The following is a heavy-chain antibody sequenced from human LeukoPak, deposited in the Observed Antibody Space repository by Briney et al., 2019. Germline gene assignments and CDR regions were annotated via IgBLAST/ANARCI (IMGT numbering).Heavy chain of an antibody. CDR3: ASSIAEEFWFDP. V-gene: IGHV1-3*01. CDR1: GYTFTSYA. Sequence: ASVTVSCKASGYTFTSYAMHWVRQAPGQRLEWMGWINAGNGNTKYSQKFQGRVTITRDTSASTAYMELSSLRSEDTAVYYCASSIAEEFWFDPWGQGTLVTVSS. CDR2: INAGNGNT. J-gene: IGHJ5*02. D-gene: IGHD6-6*01.